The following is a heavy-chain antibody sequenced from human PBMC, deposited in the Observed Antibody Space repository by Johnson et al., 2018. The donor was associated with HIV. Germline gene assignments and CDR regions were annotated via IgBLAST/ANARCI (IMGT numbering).Heavy chain of an antibody. V-gene: IGHV3-11*04. D-gene: IGHD1-26*01. J-gene: IGHJ3*02. CDR3: ARFMGSTWSDASDI. CDR2: ISLNSGSTI. Sequence: VQLVESGGGLIHPGGSLRLSCAASGFTFTNAWMTWVRQAPGKGLEWVSGISLNSGSTIYYADSVRGRFTISRDNTKNSLYLQMNFLRPEDTAVYYCARFMGSTWSDASDIWGQGTMVIVSS. CDR1: GFTFTNAW.